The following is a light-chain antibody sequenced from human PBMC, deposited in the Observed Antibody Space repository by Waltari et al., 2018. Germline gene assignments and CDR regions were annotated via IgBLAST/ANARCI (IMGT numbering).Light chain of an antibody. J-gene: IGKJ1*01. CDR3: QQFHDYPWT. Sequence: IQLTQSPSSLSASVGDTVTITCRASQGISTYLAWLQQKPGRAPKVLIFEASTLQSGVPSRFSGSGSGIDFTLTISSLQPEDVATYYCQQFHDYPWTFGQGTKVKIK. V-gene: IGKV1-9*01. CDR2: EAS. CDR1: QGISTY.